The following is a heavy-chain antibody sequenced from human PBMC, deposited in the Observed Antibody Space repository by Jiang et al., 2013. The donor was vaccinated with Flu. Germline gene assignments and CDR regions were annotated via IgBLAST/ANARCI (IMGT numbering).Heavy chain of an antibody. CDR2: IYRGGST. CDR3: ARDSEDFCTGGSCYFYSDS. J-gene: IGHJ4*02. V-gene: IGHV4-61*02. Sequence: GPGLVKPSQTLSLTCTVSGGSISSGSFYWSWIRQPAGKGLEWIGRIYRGGSTNYNPSLKSRVSISVDTSKNQFSLKVNSVTAADTAVYYCARDSEDFCTGGSCYFYSDSWGQGTLVTVSS. CDR1: GGSISSGSFY. D-gene: IGHD2-8*02.